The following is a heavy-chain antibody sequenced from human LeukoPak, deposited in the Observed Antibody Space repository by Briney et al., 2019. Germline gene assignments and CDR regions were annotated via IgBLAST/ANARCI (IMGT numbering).Heavy chain of an antibody. CDR1: GGSISSSSYY. CDR3: ARPTGEYGYYFDY. D-gene: IGHD6-6*01. CDR2: IYYSGST. Sequence: SETLSLTCTVSGGSISSSSYYWGWIRQPPGKGLEWIGSIYYSGSTYYNPSLKSRATISVDTSKNQFSLKLSSVTAADTAVYYCARPTGEYGYYFDYWGQGTLVTVSS. V-gene: IGHV4-39*01. J-gene: IGHJ4*02.